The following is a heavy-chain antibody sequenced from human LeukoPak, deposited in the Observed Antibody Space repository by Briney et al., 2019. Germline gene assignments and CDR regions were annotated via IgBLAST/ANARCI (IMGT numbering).Heavy chain of an antibody. Sequence: ASVKVSCKASGYTFTSYDINWVRQATGQGLEWMGWMNPNSGNTGYAQKFQGRVTMTRNTSISTAYMELSSLRSEDTAVYYCARVPRSYSNYGYWYFDLWGRGTLVTVSS. CDR3: ARVPRSYSNYGYWYFDL. D-gene: IGHD4-11*01. CDR1: GYTFTSYD. V-gene: IGHV1-8*01. CDR2: MNPNSGNT. J-gene: IGHJ2*01.